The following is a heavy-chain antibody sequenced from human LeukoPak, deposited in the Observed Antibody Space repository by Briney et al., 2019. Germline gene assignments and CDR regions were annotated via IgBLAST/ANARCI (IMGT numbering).Heavy chain of an antibody. Sequence: SETLSLTCAVYGGSFSGYYWSWIRQPPGKGLEWIGEINHSGSTNYNPSLKSRVTIPVDTSKNQFSLKLSSVTAADTAVYYCASTRYSYAGDYWDQGTLVTVSS. D-gene: IGHD2-2*01. V-gene: IGHV4-34*01. CDR1: GGSFSGYY. CDR2: INHSGST. J-gene: IGHJ4*02. CDR3: ASTRYSYAGDY.